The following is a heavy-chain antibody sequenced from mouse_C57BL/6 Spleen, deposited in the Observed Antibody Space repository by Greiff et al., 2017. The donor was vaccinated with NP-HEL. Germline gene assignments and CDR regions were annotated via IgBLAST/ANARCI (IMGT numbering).Heavy chain of an antibody. J-gene: IGHJ1*03. CDR3: ARYPFTTVVADWYFDV. V-gene: IGHV3-8*01. CDR2: ISYSGST. D-gene: IGHD1-1*01. Sequence: EVMLVESGPGLAKPSQTLSLTCSVTGYSITSDYWNWIRKFPGNKLEYMGYISYSGSTYYNPSLKSRISITRDTSKNQYYLQLNSVTTEDTATYYCARYPFTTVVADWYFDVWGTGTTVTVSS. CDR1: GYSITSDY.